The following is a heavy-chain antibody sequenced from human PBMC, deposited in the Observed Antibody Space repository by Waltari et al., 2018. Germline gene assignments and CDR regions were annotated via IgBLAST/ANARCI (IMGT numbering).Heavy chain of an antibody. Sequence: EVQLVESGGGLVTPGGSLRLSCAASGFTFSSYSMNWVRQAPGKGLEWVSSISSSSSYIYYADSWKGRFTISRDNAKNSLYLQMNSLRAEDTAVYYCAREGAAAGDYWGQGTLVTVSS. CDR3: AREGAAAGDY. J-gene: IGHJ4*02. D-gene: IGHD6-13*01. V-gene: IGHV3-21*01. CDR1: GFTFSSYS. CDR2: ISSSSSYI.